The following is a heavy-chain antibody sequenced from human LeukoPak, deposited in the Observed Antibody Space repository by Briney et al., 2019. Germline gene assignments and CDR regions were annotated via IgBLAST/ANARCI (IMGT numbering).Heavy chain of an antibody. CDR2: IYYSGST. CDR3: ARHPGGYFGY. V-gene: IGHV4-59*01. J-gene: IGHJ4*02. Sequence: SETLSLTCTVSGGSISSYYWSWIRQPPGKGLEWIGYIYYSGSTNYNPSLKSRVTISVDTSKNQFSLKLSSVTAADTAVYYCARHPGGYFGYWGQGTLVTVSS. CDR1: GGSISSYY. D-gene: IGHD3-16*01.